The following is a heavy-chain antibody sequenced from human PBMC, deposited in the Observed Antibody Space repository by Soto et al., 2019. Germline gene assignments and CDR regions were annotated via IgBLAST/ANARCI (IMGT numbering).Heavy chain of an antibody. CDR1: NFSISSGYY. CDR2: IYRSGTT. D-gene: IGHD1-26*01. CDR3: ARTHSGSYYSVFNY. Sequence: TSETLSLTCAVSNFSISSGYYWGWIRQSPGKGLEWIASIYRSGTTSYNPSLKSRVTISVDPSKNQFSLMLTAVTAADTAVYYCARTHSGSYYSVFNYWGRGSLVTVS. V-gene: IGHV4-38-2*01. J-gene: IGHJ1*01.